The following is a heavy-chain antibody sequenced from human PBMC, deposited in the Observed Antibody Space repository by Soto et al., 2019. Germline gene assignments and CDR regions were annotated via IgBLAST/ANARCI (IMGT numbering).Heavy chain of an antibody. D-gene: IGHD3-10*01. CDR2: SSYDGRET. CDR3: ARDSGWPILNFDS. J-gene: IGHJ4*02. CDR1: DFDFSSYG. Sequence: QPGGSLRLSCAASDFDFSSYGIHWVRQAPGKGLEWVAASSYDGRETFYADSAKGRFTVSKEMSKNTAFLQMNALRHEDTAVYFCARDSGWPILNFDSWGQGTPVTVSS. V-gene: IGHV3-30*03.